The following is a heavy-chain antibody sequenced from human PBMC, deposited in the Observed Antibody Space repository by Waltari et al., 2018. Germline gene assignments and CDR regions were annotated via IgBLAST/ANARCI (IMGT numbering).Heavy chain of an antibody. CDR3: ARGGLYGQQLLESAFEI. V-gene: IGHV1-69*05. CDR1: GGSFSTYA. J-gene: IGHJ3*02. D-gene: IGHD6-13*01. CDR2: IIPMLETA. Sequence: QVQLVQSGAEVKKPGSSVKVSCQASGGSFSTYAITWVRQAPGQGLEWMGGIIPMLETANYAKKFQERVTSTTDGSMTTAYMELSSLTSEDTAVYYCARGGLYGQQLLESAFEIWGQGTKVTVAS.